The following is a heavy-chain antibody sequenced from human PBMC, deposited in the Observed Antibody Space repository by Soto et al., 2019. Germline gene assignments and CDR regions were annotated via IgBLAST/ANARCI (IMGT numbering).Heavy chain of an antibody. V-gene: IGHV4-59*01. CDR2: IYDSGSP. CDR3: ARGVGSSPPRY. J-gene: IGHJ4*02. Sequence: QMQLQESGPGQVKPSETLSLKCTISGGSISVYYWSWIRQPPGQALEWIGYIYDSGSPYYNPSLRSRVIISADTSKNQISLELTSATAADTAVYYCARGVGSSPPRYWGRGTLVTVSS. D-gene: IGHD1-26*01. CDR1: GGSISVYY.